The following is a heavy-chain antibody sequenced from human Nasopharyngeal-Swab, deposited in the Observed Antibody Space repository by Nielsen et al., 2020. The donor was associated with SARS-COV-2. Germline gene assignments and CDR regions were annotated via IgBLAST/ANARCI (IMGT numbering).Heavy chain of an antibody. V-gene: IGHV3-7*03. CDR2: IKQDGTLK. J-gene: IGHJ4*02. Sequence: GESLKISCVASGFYFSHYAMSWVRQAPEKGLEWVANIKQDGTLKSYVDSVKGRFIISRDNAKNSLDLQMNSLRVEDTAVYYCVRNEIWGQGTLVTVS. CDR3: VRNEI. CDR1: GFYFSHYA.